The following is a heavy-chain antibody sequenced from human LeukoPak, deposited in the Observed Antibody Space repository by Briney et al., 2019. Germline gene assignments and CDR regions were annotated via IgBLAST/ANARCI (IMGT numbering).Heavy chain of an antibody. CDR3: ARDYCSSTSCYFDY. Sequence: AASVNVSCKASGYTFTSYGISWVRQAPGQGLEWMGWISAYNANTNYALKLQGRVTMTTDTSTSTAYMELRSLRSDDTAVYYCARDYCSSTSCYFDYWGQGTLVTVSS. D-gene: IGHD2-2*01. CDR2: ISAYNANT. J-gene: IGHJ4*02. CDR1: GYTFTSYG. V-gene: IGHV1-18*01.